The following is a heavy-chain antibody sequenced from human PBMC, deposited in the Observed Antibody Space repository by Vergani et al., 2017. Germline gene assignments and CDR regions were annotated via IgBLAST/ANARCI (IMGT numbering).Heavy chain of an antibody. J-gene: IGHJ3*02. CDR3: ARDPRRVGWGFSGAGDAFDI. Sequence: QVQLVESGGGVVQPGRSLRLSCAASGFTFSSYAMHWVRQAPGKGLEWVAVISYDGSNKYYADSVKGRFTISRDNSKNTLYLQMNSLRAEDTAVYYCARDPRRVGWGFSGAGDAFDIWGQGTMVTVSS. V-gene: IGHV3-30-3*01. CDR1: GFTFSSYA. D-gene: IGHD3-3*01. CDR2: ISYDGSNK.